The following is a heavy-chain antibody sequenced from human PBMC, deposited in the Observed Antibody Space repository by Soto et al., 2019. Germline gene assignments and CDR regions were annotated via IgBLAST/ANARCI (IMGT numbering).Heavy chain of an antibody. CDR3: ARLPLPRELITMIEEY. V-gene: IGHV4-31*03. CDR1: GGSISSGGYY. CDR2: IYYSGSP. D-gene: IGHD3-22*01. J-gene: IGHJ4*02. Sequence: QVQLQESGPGLVKPSQTLSLTCTVSGGSISSGGYYWSWIRQHPGKGLEWIGYIYYSGSPYYNPSLKSRVTIPVDTSKNQFSLKLSSVTAADTAVYYCARLPLPRELITMIEEYWGPGTLVPVSA.